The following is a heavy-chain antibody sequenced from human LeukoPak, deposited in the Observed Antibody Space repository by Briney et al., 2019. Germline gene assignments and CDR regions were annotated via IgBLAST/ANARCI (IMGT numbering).Heavy chain of an antibody. J-gene: IGHJ6*03. CDR2: INPNSGGT. CDR3: ARAEGLQWYYYMDV. D-gene: IGHD4-11*01. CDR1: GYTFTGYY. Sequence: GASVKVSCKASGYTFTGYYMHWVRQAPGQGLEWMGWINPNSGGTNYAQKFQGRVTMTRDTSISTAYMELSRLRSDDTAVYYCARAEGLQWYYYMDVWGKGTTVTVSS. V-gene: IGHV1-2*02.